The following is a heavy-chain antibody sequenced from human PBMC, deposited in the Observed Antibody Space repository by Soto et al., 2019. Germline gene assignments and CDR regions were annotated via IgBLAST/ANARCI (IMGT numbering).Heavy chain of an antibody. CDR3: ARDKGSSGYFDY. CDR1: GYTFTGYY. Sequence: ASVKVSCKASGYTFTGYYMHWVRQAPGQGLEWMGWINPNSAGTNYAQKFQGWVTMTRDESISTAYMELSRLRSDDKAVYYCARDKGSSGYFDYWGQGTLVTVSS. V-gene: IGHV1-2*04. J-gene: IGHJ4*02. CDR2: INPNSAGT. D-gene: IGHD6-6*01.